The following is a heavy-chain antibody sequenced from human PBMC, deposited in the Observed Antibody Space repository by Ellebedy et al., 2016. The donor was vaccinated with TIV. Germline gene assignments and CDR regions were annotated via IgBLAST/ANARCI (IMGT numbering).Heavy chain of an antibody. V-gene: IGHV1-69*13. J-gene: IGHJ4*02. CDR3: ARDQRTAPGLLGY. D-gene: IGHD6-13*01. CDR1: GGSFSSYT. CDR2: IMPIFGAA. Sequence: AASVKVSCKASGGSFSSYTISWVRQAPGQGLEWMGGIMPIFGAADYAQKFQGRVTITADESTSTAYMELTSLRSEDTAVYYCARDQRTAPGLLGYWGQGTLVTVSS.